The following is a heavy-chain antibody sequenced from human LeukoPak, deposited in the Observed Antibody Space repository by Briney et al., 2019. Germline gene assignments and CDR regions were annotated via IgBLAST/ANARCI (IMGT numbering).Heavy chain of an antibody. CDR1: GFTFCGYS. D-gene: IGHD6-19*01. Sequence: GGSLRVSSAASGFTFCGYSVSRLPQPPRKGLEWVSSISSSGDYMYYADSVKGRFIISRDNAKNSLYLQMNSLRAEDTAVYYCARGGSGWPLDVWGKGTTVTVSS. J-gene: IGHJ6*04. V-gene: IGHV3-21*01. CDR2: ISSSGDYM. CDR3: ARGGSGWPLDV.